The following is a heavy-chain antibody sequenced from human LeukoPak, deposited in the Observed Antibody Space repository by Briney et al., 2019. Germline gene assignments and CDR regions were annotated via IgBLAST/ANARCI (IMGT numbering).Heavy chain of an antibody. D-gene: IGHD3-10*01. CDR1: GYTFTSYY. J-gene: IGHJ3*02. CDR3: ATYSGTNHDAFDI. V-gene: IGHV1-46*01. CDR2: INPSGGST. Sequence: ASVKVSCKASGYTFTSYYMHWVRQAPGQGLEWMGIINPSGGSTSYAQKFQGRVTMTRDMSTSTVYMELSSLRSEDTAVYYCATYSGTNHDAFDIWGQGTMVTVSS.